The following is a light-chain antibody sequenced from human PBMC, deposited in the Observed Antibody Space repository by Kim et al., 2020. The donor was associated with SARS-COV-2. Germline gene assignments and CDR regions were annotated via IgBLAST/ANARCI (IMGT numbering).Light chain of an antibody. Sequence: QRGTIACTGSSSDSGAGYDVHWYQQLPGTAPKLLIYGNSNRPSGVPDRFSGSKSGTSASLAITGLQAEDEADYYCQSYDSSLSGWVFGGGTQLTVL. J-gene: IGLJ3*02. CDR2: GNS. CDR1: SSDSGAGYD. CDR3: QSYDSSLSGWV. V-gene: IGLV1-40*01.